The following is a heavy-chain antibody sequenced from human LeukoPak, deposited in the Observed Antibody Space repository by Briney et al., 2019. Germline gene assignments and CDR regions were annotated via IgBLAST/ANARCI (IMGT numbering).Heavy chain of an antibody. Sequence: GASVKVSCKASGYTFTSYGISWVRQAPGQGLEWMGWISAYNGNTNYAQKLQGRVTTTTDTSTSTAYMELRSLRSDDTAVYYCARDLPPGYCSSTSCRYYFDYWGQGTLVTVSS. D-gene: IGHD2-2*03. CDR1: GYTFTSYG. V-gene: IGHV1-18*01. J-gene: IGHJ4*02. CDR3: ARDLPPGYCSSTSCRYYFDY. CDR2: ISAYNGNT.